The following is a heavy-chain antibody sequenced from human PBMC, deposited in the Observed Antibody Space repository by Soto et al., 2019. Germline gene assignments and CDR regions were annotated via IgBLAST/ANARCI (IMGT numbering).Heavy chain of an antibody. V-gene: IGHV5-10-1*01. D-gene: IGHD5-12*01. CDR3: ARSIVAKTSYYYGMDV. J-gene: IGHJ6*02. CDR1: GYSFTSYL. Sequence: XESLKVPWQCSGYSFTSYLISLVLQRPGKGLEWMGRIDPSDSYTNYSPSFQGHVTISADKSISTAYLQWSSLKASDTAMYYCARSIVAKTSYYYGMDVWGQGTTVTVSS. CDR2: IDPSDSYT.